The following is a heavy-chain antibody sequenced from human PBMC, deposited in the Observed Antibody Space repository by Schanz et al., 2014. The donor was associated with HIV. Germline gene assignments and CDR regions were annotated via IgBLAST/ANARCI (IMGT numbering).Heavy chain of an antibody. V-gene: IGHV3-21*01. CDR1: GFTLSSYT. J-gene: IGHJ4*02. Sequence: EVQLLESGGGLVQPGGSLRLSCAASGFTLSSYTMTWVRQAQGKGLEWVSSISTSGYIYYADSVKGRFSISRDSAKNALYLQMNSLRGDDTAVYYCARGWRENSFDYWGQGTLVTVSS. CDR3: ARGWRENSFDY. D-gene: IGHD4-4*01. CDR2: ISTSGYI.